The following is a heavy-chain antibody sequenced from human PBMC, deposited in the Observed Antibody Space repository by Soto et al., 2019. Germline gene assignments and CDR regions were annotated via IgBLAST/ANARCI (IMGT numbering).Heavy chain of an antibody. CDR1: GGSISSYY. CDR2: IYYSGST. J-gene: IGHJ4*02. CDR3: ARQGPIAVAADY. D-gene: IGHD6-19*01. V-gene: IGHV4-59*08. Sequence: SETLSLTCTVSGGSISSYYWSWIRQPPGKGLEWIGYIYYSGSTNYNPSLKSRVTISVDTSKNQFSLKLSSVTAADTAVYYCARQGPIAVAADYWGQGTLVTVSS.